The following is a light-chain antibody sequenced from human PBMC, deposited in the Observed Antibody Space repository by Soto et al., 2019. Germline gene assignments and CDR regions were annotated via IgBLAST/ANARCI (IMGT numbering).Light chain of an antibody. CDR1: NIGRKS. CDR3: QVCDTSSDSYV. CDR2: DDT. J-gene: IGLJ1*01. Sequence: SYELTQPPSVSVAPGQTARITCGGNNIGRKSVHWYQQRPGQAPVLVVYDDTDRPSGIPERFSGSKSGNTATLTIGRVEAGDEADYYCQVCDTSSDSYVFGTGTKVTVL. V-gene: IGLV3-21*02.